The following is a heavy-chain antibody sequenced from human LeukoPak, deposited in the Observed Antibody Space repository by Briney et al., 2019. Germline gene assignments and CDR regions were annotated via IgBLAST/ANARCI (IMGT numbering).Heavy chain of an antibody. D-gene: IGHD6-19*01. CDR1: GGSFSGYY. CDR2: INHSGST. V-gene: IGHV4-34*01. Sequence: SETMSLTCAVYGGSFSGYYWSWIRQPPGKGLEWIGEINHSGSTNYNPSLKSRVTISVDTSKNQFSLKLSSVTAADTAVYYCAGGLGYSSGWYRNYFDYWGQGTLVTVSS. CDR3: AGGLGYSSGWYRNYFDY. J-gene: IGHJ4*02.